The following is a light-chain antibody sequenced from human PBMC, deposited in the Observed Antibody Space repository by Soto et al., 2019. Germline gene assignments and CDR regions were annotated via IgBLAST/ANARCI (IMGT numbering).Light chain of an antibody. Sequence: QSVLTQPPSASGAPGQRVTISCSGSSSNIGRNAVNWYRQLPGTAPRLLIYTNDLRPSGVPDRFSASRSGTSASLAISGLQSEDEANFYCVTWDDSLDGPVFGGGTKLTVL. CDR1: SSNIGRNA. CDR3: VTWDDSLDGPV. CDR2: TND. V-gene: IGLV1-44*01. J-gene: IGLJ2*01.